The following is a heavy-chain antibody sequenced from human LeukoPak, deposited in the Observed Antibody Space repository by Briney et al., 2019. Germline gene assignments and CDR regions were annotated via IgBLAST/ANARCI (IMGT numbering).Heavy chain of an antibody. CDR2: ISGSGGST. D-gene: IGHD6-6*01. V-gene: IGHV3-23*01. J-gene: IGHJ3*02. CDR1: GFTFSKYC. CDR3: AKALPGAYRRHSSSHEVSHDAFDM. Sequence: PGGSLRLSCAVSGFTFSKYCMNWVRQAPGQGLEWVSAISGSGGSTYYADSVKGRFTISRDNSKNTLYLQMNSLRAEDTAVYYCAKALPGAYRRHSSSHEVSHDAFDMWGEGTMVTVSA.